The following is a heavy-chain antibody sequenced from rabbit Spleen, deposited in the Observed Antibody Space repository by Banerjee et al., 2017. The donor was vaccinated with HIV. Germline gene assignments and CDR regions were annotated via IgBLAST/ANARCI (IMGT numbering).Heavy chain of an antibody. V-gene: IGHV1S45*01. D-gene: IGHD2-1*01. Sequence: QEQLVESGGGLVQPGGSLKLSCKASGFDFSVYGLSWVRQAPGKGLEWIGYIDPIFDSTYYASWAKGRFTISKTSSTTVTLQMTSLTAADTATYFCARESFYNADGDDKGFNLWGQGTLVTVS. CDR2: IDPIFDST. J-gene: IGHJ4*01. CDR1: GFDFSVYG. CDR3: ARESFYNADGDDKGFNL.